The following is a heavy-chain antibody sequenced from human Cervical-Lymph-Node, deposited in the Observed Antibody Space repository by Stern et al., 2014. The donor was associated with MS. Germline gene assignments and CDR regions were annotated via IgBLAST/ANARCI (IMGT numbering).Heavy chain of an antibody. D-gene: IGHD1-26*01. CDR1: GGSISTYY. CDR2: IFYSGNT. Sequence: VQLVESGPGLVKPSETLSLTCTVSGGSISTYYWSWVRQPPGKGLEWIGYIFYSGNTNYNPSLRSRITISVDTSKNQFSLKLSSVTAADTAVYFCARHRGNYYDYFDSWGQGTLVTVSS. J-gene: IGHJ4*02. CDR3: ARHRGNYYDYFDS. V-gene: IGHV4-59*01.